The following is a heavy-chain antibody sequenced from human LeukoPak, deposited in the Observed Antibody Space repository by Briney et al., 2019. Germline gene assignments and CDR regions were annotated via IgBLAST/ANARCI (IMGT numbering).Heavy chain of an antibody. J-gene: IGHJ3*02. CDR3: ATESTRAVRDAFDI. Sequence: ASVKVSCKVSGYTLTELSMHWVRQAPGKGLEWMGGFDPEDGETIYAQKFQGRVTMTEDTSTDTAYMGLSSLRSEDTAVYYCATESTRAVRDAFDIWGQGTMVTVSS. V-gene: IGHV1-24*01. CDR2: FDPEDGET. D-gene: IGHD5/OR15-5a*01. CDR1: GYTLTELS.